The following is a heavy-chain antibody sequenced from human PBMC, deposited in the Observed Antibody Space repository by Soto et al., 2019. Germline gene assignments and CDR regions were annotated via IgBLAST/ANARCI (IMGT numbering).Heavy chain of an antibody. Sequence: ASVKVSCKASGYTFTSYDINWVRQATGQGLEWMGWMNPNSGNTGYAQKFQGRVTMTRNTSISTAYMELSSLRSEDTAVYYCARGTRDIVVVPATDYYMDVWGKGTTVTVSS. D-gene: IGHD2-2*01. V-gene: IGHV1-8*01. CDR3: ARGTRDIVVVPATDYYMDV. CDR2: MNPNSGNT. CDR1: GYTFTSYD. J-gene: IGHJ6*03.